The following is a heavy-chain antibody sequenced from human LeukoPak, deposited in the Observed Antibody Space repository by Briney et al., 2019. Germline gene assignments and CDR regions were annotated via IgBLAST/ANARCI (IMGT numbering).Heavy chain of an antibody. V-gene: IGHV3-9*01. CDR3: AKVRYSNY. CDR1: GFTFDDYA. CDR2: LSWNSVSI. J-gene: IGHJ4*02. D-gene: IGHD2-21*01. Sequence: GGSLRLSCAASGFTFDDYAMHWVRQAPGKGLEWVSGLSWNSVSIGYADSVKGRFTISRDNSKNTLYLQMNSLRAEDTAVYYCAKVRYSNYWGQGTLVTVSS.